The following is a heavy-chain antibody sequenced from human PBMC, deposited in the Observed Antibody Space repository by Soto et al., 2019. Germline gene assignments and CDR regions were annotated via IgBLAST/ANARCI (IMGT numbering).Heavy chain of an antibody. CDR1: GGSLSDYY. CDR2: IHPSGST. CDR3: ARGRDEYKLGNV. J-gene: IGHJ6*02. Sequence: QVQLQQWGAELLKPSETLSLTCAVSGGSLSDYYWPWIRQSPGKGLEWIGEIHPSGSTYYNPSLRSRVTISVDTSKNQLSLKLTSLTAADTAIYYCARGRDEYKLGNVWGHGTTVTVSS. D-gene: IGHD1-1*01. V-gene: IGHV4-34*01.